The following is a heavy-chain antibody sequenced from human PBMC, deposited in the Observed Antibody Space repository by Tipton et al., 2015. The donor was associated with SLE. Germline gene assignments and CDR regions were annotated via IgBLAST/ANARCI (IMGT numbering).Heavy chain of an antibody. J-gene: IGHJ4*02. CDR2: VYYSGST. D-gene: IGHD6-13*01. Sequence: TLSLTCIVSGDSVSSSSYYWGWIRLPPGKGLEWIGSVYYSGSTYYNPSLKSRVAISIDSSKNQFSLKLNSVTATDTAVYYCARHGGSSVAPGFDYWGQGTRVTVSS. CDR1: GDSVSSSSYY. CDR3: ARHGGSSVAPGFDY. V-gene: IGHV4-39*01.